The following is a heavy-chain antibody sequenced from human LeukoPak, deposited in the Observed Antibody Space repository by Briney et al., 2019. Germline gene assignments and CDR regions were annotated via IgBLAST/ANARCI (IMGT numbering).Heavy chain of an antibody. CDR2: IRYNIENT. CDR3: AKASTRDTGYYFDS. Sequence: GGSLRLSCAASGFTFSNYAMGWVRQAPGKGPEWVSSIRYNIENTHYADAVQGRFTISRDNSKNTLYLRMNSLRAEDTARYYCAKASTRDTGYYFDSWGQGTLVSVSS. CDR1: GFTFSNYA. D-gene: IGHD3-9*01. J-gene: IGHJ4*02. V-gene: IGHV3-23*01.